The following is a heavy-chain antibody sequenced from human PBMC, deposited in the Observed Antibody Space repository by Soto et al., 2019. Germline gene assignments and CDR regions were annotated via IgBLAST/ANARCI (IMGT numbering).Heavy chain of an antibody. CDR2: IFYSGST. CDR1: GGSISSSSYY. V-gene: IGHV4-39*01. J-gene: IGHJ3*02. CDR3: ARGDYYDRSGPFSDVFDI. Sequence: SETLSLTCTVSGGSISSSSYYWGWIRQPPGKGLEWIGSIFYSGSTYYNPSLKSRVTISVDTSKNQFSLKLTSVTAADTAVYYCARGDYYDRSGPFSDVFDIWGQGTMVTISS. D-gene: IGHD3-22*01.